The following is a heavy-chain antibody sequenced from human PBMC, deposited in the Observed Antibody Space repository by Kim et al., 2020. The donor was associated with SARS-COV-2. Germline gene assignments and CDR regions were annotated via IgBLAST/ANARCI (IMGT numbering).Heavy chain of an antibody. CDR2: IHSDGSST. CDR1: GFTFSTYW. CDR3: ARVPAGSSVAGNYGMDV. J-gene: IGHJ6*02. D-gene: IGHD6-19*01. V-gene: IGHV3-74*01. Sequence: GGSLRLSCAASGFTFSTYWMHWVRQVPGKGLVWVSRIHSDGSSTSYADYVKGRFTISRDNAKNTLYLQMNSLRAEDTGVYYCARVPAGSSVAGNYGMDVWGQATTVTVSS.